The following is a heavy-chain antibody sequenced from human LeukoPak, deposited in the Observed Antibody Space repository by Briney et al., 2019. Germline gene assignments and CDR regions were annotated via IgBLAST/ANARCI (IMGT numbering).Heavy chain of an antibody. CDR3: ARGISSYGYVFAY. V-gene: IGHV4-59*01. J-gene: IGHJ4*02. D-gene: IGHD5-18*01. Sequence: AETLSLTCTVSGGSITSYYWNWIRQPPGKALEWIGSVYYSGGANYNPSLKTRVTISVDTSKNQFSLKLTSVTAADTAVYYCARGISSYGYVFAYWGQGTLVTGSS. CDR1: GGSITSYY. CDR2: VYYSGGA.